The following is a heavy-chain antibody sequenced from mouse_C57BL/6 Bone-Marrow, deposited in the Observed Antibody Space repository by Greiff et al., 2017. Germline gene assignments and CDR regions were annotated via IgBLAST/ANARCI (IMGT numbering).Heavy chain of an antibody. V-gene: IGHV1-69*01. CDR3: AIYAYDRRYCAMDY. Sequence: QVQLQQPGAELVMPGASVKLSCKASGYTFTSSWMHWVKQRPGQGLEWMGRIDPSDGYTNYNQKFKGKSTLTVDKSSSTAYMQLSSLTSEDSAVYYCAIYAYDRRYCAMDYWGQGTSVTVSS. D-gene: IGHD2-2*01. J-gene: IGHJ4*01. CDR1: GYTFTSSW. CDR2: IDPSDGYT.